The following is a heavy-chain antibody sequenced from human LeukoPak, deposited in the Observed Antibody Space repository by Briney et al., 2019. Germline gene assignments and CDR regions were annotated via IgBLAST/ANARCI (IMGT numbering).Heavy chain of an antibody. V-gene: IGHV3-23*01. J-gene: IGHJ4*02. CDR3: ARDLHVRSTSTVTTGGADS. Sequence: GSLRLSCAASGFTFSSYATNWVRKAPGTGLGWVSVISNSGGNTCYADSVKGRFTISRDNSKNTLYLQMNCLRAEDTALYFCARDLHVRSTSTVTTGGADSWGQGTPVTVSS. D-gene: IGHD4-17*01. CDR2: ISNSGGNT. CDR1: GFTFSSYA.